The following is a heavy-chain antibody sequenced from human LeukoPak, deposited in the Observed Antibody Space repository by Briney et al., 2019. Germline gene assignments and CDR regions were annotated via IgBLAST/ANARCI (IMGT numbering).Heavy chain of an antibody. CDR1: GFTFSTYA. Sequence: AGTSLRLSCVASGFTFSTYAIHWVRQAPGKGLEWVAVVSKDGNTKYYADSVKGRFTISRDNSKNTVYLQMNSLRAEDTAIYYCARGGQYTNSVIDYWGQGTLVTVSS. D-gene: IGHD4-11*01. J-gene: IGHJ4*02. V-gene: IGHV3-30*04. CDR2: VSKDGNTK. CDR3: ARGGQYTNSVIDY.